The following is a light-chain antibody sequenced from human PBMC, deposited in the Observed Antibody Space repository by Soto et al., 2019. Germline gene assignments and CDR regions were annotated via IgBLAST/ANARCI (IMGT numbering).Light chain of an antibody. CDR2: DAS. Sequence: DIQMTQSPSTLSASVGDTVTVTCRASQSVSGWLAWYQQKPGEAPKLLIYDASALQSGVPSRFSGSGSGTDFTLTISSLQPEDFATYYRQQANSFLFGPGTKVDIK. V-gene: IGKV1-12*02. J-gene: IGKJ3*01. CDR3: QQANSFL. CDR1: QSVSGW.